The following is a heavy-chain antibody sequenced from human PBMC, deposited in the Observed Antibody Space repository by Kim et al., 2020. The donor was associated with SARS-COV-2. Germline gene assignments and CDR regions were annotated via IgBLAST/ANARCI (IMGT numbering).Heavy chain of an antibody. V-gene: IGHV3-43*01. CDR1: GFTFDDYT. CDR2: ISWDGGST. D-gene: IGHD6-13*01. CDR3: AKNSDTRPSYSSSWYVGYYYYYYGMDV. Sequence: GGSLRLSCAVSGFTFDDYTMHWVRQAPGKGLEWVSLISWDGGSTYYADSVKGRFTISRDNSKNSLYLQMNSLRTEDTALYYCAKNSDTRPSYSSSWYVGYYYYYYGMDVWGQGTTVTVSS. J-gene: IGHJ6*02.